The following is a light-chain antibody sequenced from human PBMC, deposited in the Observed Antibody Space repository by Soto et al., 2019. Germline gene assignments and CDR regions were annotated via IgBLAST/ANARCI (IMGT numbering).Light chain of an antibody. Sequence: DIQMTQSPSSLSASVGDRVTITCRASQSISSYLNWYQQKPGKAPKLLIYAASSLQSGVPSRFSGIGSVTDFTLTISSLQLEDFAIYCCQRLYSTPLSFCQGTKLEIK. V-gene: IGKV1-39*01. J-gene: IGKJ2*01. CDR1: QSISSY. CDR2: AAS. CDR3: QRLYSTPLS.